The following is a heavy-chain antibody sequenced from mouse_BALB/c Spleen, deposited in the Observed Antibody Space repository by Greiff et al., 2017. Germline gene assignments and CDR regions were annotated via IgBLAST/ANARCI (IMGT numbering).Heavy chain of an antibody. CDR1: GYTFTNYW. V-gene: IGHV1-63*02. D-gene: IGHD1-1*01. Sequence: QVQLQQSGAELVRPGPSVKMSCKAAGYTFTNYWIGWVKQRPGHGLEWIGDIYPGGGYTNYNEKFKGKATLTADTSSSTAYMQLSSLTSEDSAIYYCARCPDYYGSSYWYFDVWGAGTTVTVSS. CDR3: ARCPDYYGSSYWYFDV. CDR2: IYPGGGYT. J-gene: IGHJ1*01.